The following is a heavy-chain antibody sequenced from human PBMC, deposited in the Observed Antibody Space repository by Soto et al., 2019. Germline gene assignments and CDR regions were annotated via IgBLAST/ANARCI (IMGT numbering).Heavy chain of an antibody. J-gene: IGHJ6*02. D-gene: IGHD3-16*02. CDR3: ARDPYYDYVWGSYRYSQFYGMDV. Sequence: GGSLRLSCAASGFTFSSYSMNWVRQAPGKGLEWVSSISGSSSYIYYADSVKGRFTISRDNAKNSLYLQMNSLRAEDTAVYYCARDPYYDYVWGSYRYSQFYGMDVWGQGTTVTVSS. CDR1: GFTFSSYS. V-gene: IGHV3-21*01. CDR2: ISGSSSYI.